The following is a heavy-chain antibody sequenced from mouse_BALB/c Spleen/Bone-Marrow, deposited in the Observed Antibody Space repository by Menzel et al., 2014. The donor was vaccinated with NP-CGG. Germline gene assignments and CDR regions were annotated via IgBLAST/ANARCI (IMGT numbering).Heavy chain of an antibody. V-gene: IGHV1-4*02. Sequence: VHLVESGAELARPGASVKMSCKASGYTFTSYTIQWVEQRPGQGLEWIGYINPSSGYTDYNQKFKDKTTLTADKSSNTAYMQLTSLTSEDTAVYSCAREARTGAWFTYWGQGTLVTVSA. CDR1: GYTFTSYT. CDR2: INPSSGYT. D-gene: IGHD4-1*01. J-gene: IGHJ3*01. CDR3: AREARTGAWFTY.